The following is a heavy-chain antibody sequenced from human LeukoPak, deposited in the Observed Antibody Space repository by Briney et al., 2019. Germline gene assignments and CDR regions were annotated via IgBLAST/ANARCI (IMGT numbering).Heavy chain of an antibody. J-gene: IGHJ4*02. CDR3: ARESYDSSGYPFDY. Sequence: SETLSLTCTVSGGSISSYYWSLIRQPPGKGLEWIGYIYYSGSTNYNPSLKSRVTISVDTSKNQFSLKLSSVTAADTAVYYCARESYDSSGYPFDYWGQGTLVTVSS. CDR2: IYYSGST. D-gene: IGHD3-22*01. V-gene: IGHV4-59*01. CDR1: GGSISSYY.